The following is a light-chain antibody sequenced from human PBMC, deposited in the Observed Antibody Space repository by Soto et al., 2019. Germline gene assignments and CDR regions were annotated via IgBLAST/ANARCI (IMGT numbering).Light chain of an antibody. CDR2: GAS. Sequence: DIQMTQSPYSLSASVGDRVTITCRSGQSINNYLNWYQQKPGKAPKLLIYGASSLQSGVPSRFSGSGSGTDFTLTISRRQPEDFATYYCQQTDDTPPWTFGQGTKVDIK. V-gene: IGKV1-39*01. J-gene: IGKJ1*01. CDR1: QSINNY. CDR3: QQTDDTPPWT.